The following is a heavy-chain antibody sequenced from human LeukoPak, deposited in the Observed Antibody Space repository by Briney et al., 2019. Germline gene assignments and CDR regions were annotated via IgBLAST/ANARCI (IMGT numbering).Heavy chain of an antibody. CDR3: ARANGGNMWRGHYFDC. CDR2: IYYSGST. J-gene: IGHJ4*02. CDR1: GGSISSYY. D-gene: IGHD4-23*01. V-gene: IGHV4-59*01. Sequence: SSETLSLTCTVSGGSISSYYWSWIRQPPGKGLEWIGYIYYSGSTNYNPSLKSRVTISVDTSKNQFSLKLSSVTAADTAVYYCARANGGNMWRGHYFDCWGQGTLVTVSS.